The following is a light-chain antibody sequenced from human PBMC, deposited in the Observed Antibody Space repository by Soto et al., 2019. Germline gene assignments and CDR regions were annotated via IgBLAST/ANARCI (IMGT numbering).Light chain of an antibody. J-gene: IGKJ1*01. CDR3: QHYNSYSEA. V-gene: IGKV1-5*01. CDR2: DAS. CDR1: QSISIW. Sequence: DIQLTQSPPTLSACVGDRVTITCRASQSISIWLAWYQQKPGKAPKLLIFDASTLQSGVPSRFSGSGSGTEFTLTISSLQPDDFATYYCQHYNSYSEAFGQGAKVDI.